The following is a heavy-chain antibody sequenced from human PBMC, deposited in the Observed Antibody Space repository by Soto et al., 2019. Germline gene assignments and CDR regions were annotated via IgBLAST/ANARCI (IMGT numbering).Heavy chain of an antibody. CDR1: GYTFTGYY. V-gene: IGHV1-2*04. CDR3: ARDLSTGTTNYYYYGMDV. Sequence: GASVKVSCKASGYTFTGYYMHWVRQAPGQGLEWMGWINPNSGGTNYAQKFQGWVTMTRDTSISTAYMELSRLRSDDTAVYYCARDLSTGTTNYYYYGMDVWGQGTTVTVSS. J-gene: IGHJ6*02. D-gene: IGHD1-1*01. CDR2: INPNSGGT.